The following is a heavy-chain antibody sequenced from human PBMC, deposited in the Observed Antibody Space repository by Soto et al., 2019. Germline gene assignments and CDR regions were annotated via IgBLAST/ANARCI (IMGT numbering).Heavy chain of an antibody. V-gene: IGHV1-18*01. CDR2: MSTYIGDT. D-gene: IGHD1-26*01. CDR3: ARHHGPTTSENWFDP. J-gene: IGHJ5*02. Sequence: QVHLGQSGVEVKTPGPSVKVSCQASGYTFFTYDISWVRQAPGQGPEWMGWMSTYIGDTKYAQKFQSRVTMTTDTSTTPAYMERRRLRSDDPAVYYCARHHGPTTSENWFDPWGQGPLLNVSS. CDR1: GYTFFTYD.